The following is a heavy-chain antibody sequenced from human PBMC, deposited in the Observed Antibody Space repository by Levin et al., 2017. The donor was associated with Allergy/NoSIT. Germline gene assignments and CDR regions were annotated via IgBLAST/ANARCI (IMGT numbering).Heavy chain of an antibody. J-gene: IGHJ3*02. CDR3: AKEGGLGDAFDM. CDR2: ISYDGSTQ. V-gene: IGHV3-30-3*01. D-gene: IGHD3-16*01. Sequence: PGESLKISCAASGFTLSSYALHWVRQAPGKGLEWVAVISYDGSTQYYADSVKGRFTISRDSSKNTLYLQMNSLRAEDTALYYCAKEGGLGDAFDMWGQGTMVTVSS. CDR1: GFTLSSYA.